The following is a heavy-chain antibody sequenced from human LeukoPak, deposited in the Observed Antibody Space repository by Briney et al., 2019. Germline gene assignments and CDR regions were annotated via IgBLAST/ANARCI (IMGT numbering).Heavy chain of an antibody. CDR3: ARERGDSSGSFDY. Sequence: ASETLSLTCTVSAGYISSYYWSWIRQPPGKGLEWIGYIYYSGSTNYNPSLKSRVTISVDTSKNQFSLKLSSVTAADTAVYYCARERGDSSGSFDYWGQGTLVTVSS. D-gene: IGHD3-22*01. CDR2: IYYSGST. CDR1: AGYISSYY. V-gene: IGHV4-59*01. J-gene: IGHJ4*02.